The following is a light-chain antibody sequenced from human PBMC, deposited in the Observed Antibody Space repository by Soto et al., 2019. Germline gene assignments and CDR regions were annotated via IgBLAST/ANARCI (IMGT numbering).Light chain of an antibody. Sequence: DVQRTQSPPTLSGDIGYTVNITCRASQNINNWIAWYQQKPGKAPKFLIYDASTLESGVPSRFSGSGFGTEFSLTISSLQPDDFGSYYCQHMRKFGQGTRWISN. J-gene: IGKJ1*01. V-gene: IGKV1-5*01. CDR1: QNINNW. CDR2: DAS. CDR3: QHMRK.